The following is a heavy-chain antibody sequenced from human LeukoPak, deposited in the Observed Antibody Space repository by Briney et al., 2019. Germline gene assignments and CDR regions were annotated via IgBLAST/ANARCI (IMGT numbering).Heavy chain of an antibody. CDR3: TRVIVAVPGYFDYFDF. Sequence: GGSLRLSCAASGFTFSNYYMRWIRQAPGKGLEWVANINEDGSNKWHLGSVKGRFTVSRDNARNSLYLQMNSLRAEDTAVYYCTRVIVAVPGYFDYFDFWGQGALATVSS. V-gene: IGHV3-7*01. CDR1: GFTFSNYY. J-gene: IGHJ4*02. D-gene: IGHD6-19*01. CDR2: INEDGSNK.